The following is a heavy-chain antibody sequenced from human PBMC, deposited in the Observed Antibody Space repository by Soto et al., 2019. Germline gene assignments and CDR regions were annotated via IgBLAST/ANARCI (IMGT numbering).Heavy chain of an antibody. D-gene: IGHD6-13*01. V-gene: IGHV4-61*01. CDR1: CGSVSSGSYY. CDR2: IYYSGST. CDR3: ARGDGSSWPFDY. J-gene: IGHJ4*02. Sequence: TSETLSLTCTVSCGSVSSGSYYWSWIRQPPGKGLEWIGYIYYSGSTNYNPSLKSRVTISVDTSKNQFSLKLSSVTAADTAVYYCARGDGSSWPFDYWGQGTLVTVSS.